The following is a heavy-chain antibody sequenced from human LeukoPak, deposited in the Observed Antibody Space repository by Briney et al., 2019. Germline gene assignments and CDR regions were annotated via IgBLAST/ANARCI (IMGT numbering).Heavy chain of an antibody. CDR1: GYTFTGYY. V-gene: IGHV1-3*01. CDR3: ARVRRLWEQWLDY. Sequence: ASVKVSCKASGYTFTGYYMHWVRQAPGQGLEWMGWINAGNGNTKYSQKFQGRVTITRDTSASTAYMELSSLRSEDTAVYYCARVRRLWEQWLDYWGQGTLVTVSS. CDR2: INAGNGNT. D-gene: IGHD6-19*01. J-gene: IGHJ4*02.